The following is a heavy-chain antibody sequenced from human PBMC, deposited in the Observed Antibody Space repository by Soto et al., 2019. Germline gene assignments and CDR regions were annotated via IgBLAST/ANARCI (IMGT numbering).Heavy chain of an antibody. Sequence: PSETLSLTCTVSGGSINTGGYFWTWIRQHPGKGLEWIGYIASSGSTYYNPSLKRRLTIAADTSQNQFSLRLTSVTAADTAVYYCARDSPYYYDNSGYSGYFDYWGQGTLVTVSS. D-gene: IGHD3-22*01. CDR2: IASSGST. V-gene: IGHV4-31*03. CDR3: ARDSPYYYDNSGYSGYFDY. J-gene: IGHJ4*02. CDR1: GGSINTGGYF.